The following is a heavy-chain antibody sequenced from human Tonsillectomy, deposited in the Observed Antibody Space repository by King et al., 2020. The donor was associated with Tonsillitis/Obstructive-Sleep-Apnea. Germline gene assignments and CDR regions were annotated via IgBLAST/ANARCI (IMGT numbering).Heavy chain of an antibody. CDR2: IYSDGRT. V-gene: IGHV3-53*01. J-gene: IGHJ6*03. CDR1: GFTVSDNY. D-gene: IGHD3-3*01. CDR3: ARWXDXWGMDV. Sequence: VQLVESGGGLIQPGGSLRVSCAASGFTVSDNYMIWVRQAPGKGLEWVSVIYSDGRTYYADSVKGRFTISRDKSKNTLYFQMNSLRAEDTAVYYCARWXDXWGMDVWGKGTTVTVCS.